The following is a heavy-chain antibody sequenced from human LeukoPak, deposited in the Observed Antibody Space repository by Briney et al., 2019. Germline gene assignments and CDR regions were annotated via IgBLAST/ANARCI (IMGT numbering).Heavy chain of an antibody. Sequence: PGGSLRLSCAASGFTFSNYWMHWVRQAPGKGLMWVSRINSDGSSTSYADSVKGRFTISRDNARNTLYLQMNSLRVEDAAVYYCARVVRGSSNFDYWGQGTLVTVSS. V-gene: IGHV3-74*01. CDR3: ARVVRGSSNFDY. D-gene: IGHD6-13*01. J-gene: IGHJ4*02. CDR2: INSDGSST. CDR1: GFTFSNYW.